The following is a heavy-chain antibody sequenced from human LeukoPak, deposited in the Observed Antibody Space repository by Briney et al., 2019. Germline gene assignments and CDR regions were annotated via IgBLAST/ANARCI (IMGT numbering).Heavy chain of an antibody. J-gene: IGHJ5*02. Sequence: SETLSLTCTVSGGSISSSSYYWGWIRQPPGKGLEWIGSIYYSGSTYYNPSLKSRVTISVDTSKNQFSLKLSSVTDADTAVYYCARDPVPYYYGSGTPSWGQGTLVTVSS. CDR3: ARDPVPYYYGSGTPS. CDR1: GGSISSSSYY. D-gene: IGHD3-10*01. V-gene: IGHV4-39*07. CDR2: IYYSGST.